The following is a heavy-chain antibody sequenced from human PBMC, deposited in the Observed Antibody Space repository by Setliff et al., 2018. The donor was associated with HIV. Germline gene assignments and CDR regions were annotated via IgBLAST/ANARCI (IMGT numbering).Heavy chain of an antibody. CDR2: IYYSGTT. Sequence: SETLSLTCTLAGGSISRSNYVWGWIRQSPGKGLEWIGSIYYSGTTYYNPSLKSRVTVSIDTSKNQFSLEMTSMTAADTAVYYCVRTGSSTSWGVYHYYYMDLWGGGTTVTVSS. D-gene: IGHD3-10*01. CDR1: GGSISRSNYV. J-gene: IGHJ6*03. V-gene: IGHV4-39*01. CDR3: VRTGSSTSWGVYHYYYMDL.